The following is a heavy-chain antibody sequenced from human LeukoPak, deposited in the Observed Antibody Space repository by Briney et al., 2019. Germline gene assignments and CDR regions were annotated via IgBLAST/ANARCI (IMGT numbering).Heavy chain of an antibody. Sequence: SETLSLTCAVYGGSFRGYYWSWICHPPGEGREWSGEINHSGSTNYNPSLKSRVTISVETSKNQFSLKLSSATAADTAVYYCARGGVRGQLRIDYWGQGTLVTVSS. CDR3: ARGGVRGQLRIDY. D-gene: IGHD2-2*01. V-gene: IGHV4-34*01. J-gene: IGHJ4*02. CDR1: GGSFRGYY. CDR2: INHSGST.